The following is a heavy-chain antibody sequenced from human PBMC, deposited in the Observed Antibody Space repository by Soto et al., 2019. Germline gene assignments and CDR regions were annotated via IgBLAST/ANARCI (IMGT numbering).Heavy chain of an antibody. CDR1: SGSISSSNW. CDR3: ATRYCSGGSCYSGGYYYYYMDV. J-gene: IGHJ6*03. Sequence: SETLSLTCAVSSGSISSSNWRSWVRQPPGKGLEWIGEIYHSGSTNYNPSLKSRVTISVDKSKNQFSLKLSSVTAADTAVYYCATRYCSGGSCYSGGYYYYYMDVWGKGTTVTVSS. CDR2: IYHSGST. V-gene: IGHV4-4*02. D-gene: IGHD2-15*01.